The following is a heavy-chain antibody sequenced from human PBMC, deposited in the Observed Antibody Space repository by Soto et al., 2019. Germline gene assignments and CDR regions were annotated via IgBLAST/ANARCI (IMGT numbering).Heavy chain of an antibody. V-gene: IGHV1-18*01. Sequence: ASVKVSCKAPGYTFTSYGISWVRQAPGQGLEWMGWISAYNGNTNYAQKLQGRVTMTTDTSTSTAYMELRSLRSDDTAVYYCARGYCSGRRCYSSAAWFDPWGQGNLVTVSS. J-gene: IGHJ5*02. CDR3: ARGYCSGRRCYSSAAWFDP. D-gene: IGHD2-15*01. CDR1: GYTFTSYG. CDR2: ISAYNGNT.